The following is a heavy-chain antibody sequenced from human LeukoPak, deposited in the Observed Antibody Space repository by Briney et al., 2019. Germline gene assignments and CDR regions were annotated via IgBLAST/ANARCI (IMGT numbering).Heavy chain of an antibody. Sequence: SETLSLTCAVYGGSFSGYYWSWIRQPPGKGLEWIGEINHSGSTNYNPSLKSRVTISVDTSKNQFSLKLSSVTAADTAVYYCAREPRLYGSGSYPISYYYYMDVWGKGTTVTISS. CDR1: GGSFSGYY. V-gene: IGHV4-34*01. CDR2: INHSGST. J-gene: IGHJ6*03. CDR3: AREPRLYGSGSYPISYYYYMDV. D-gene: IGHD3-10*01.